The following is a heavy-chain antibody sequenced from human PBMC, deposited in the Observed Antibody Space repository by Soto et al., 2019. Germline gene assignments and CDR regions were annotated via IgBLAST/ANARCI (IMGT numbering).Heavy chain of an antibody. CDR1: GGYISSYY. J-gene: IGHJ4*02. Sequence: SETLSLTCTVSGGYISSYYWSWIRQPPGKGLEWIGYIYYSGSTNYNPSLKSRVTISVDTSKNQFSLKLSSVTAADTAVYYCAGGMYYYDSSGYYLDYWGQGTLVTVSS. CDR3: AGGMYYYDSSGYYLDY. CDR2: IYYSGST. D-gene: IGHD3-22*01. V-gene: IGHV4-59*01.